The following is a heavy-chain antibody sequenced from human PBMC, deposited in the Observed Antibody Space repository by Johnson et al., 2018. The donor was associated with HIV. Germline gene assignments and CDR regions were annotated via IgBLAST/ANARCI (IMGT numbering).Heavy chain of an antibody. CDR3: ARADRWDQGAFDV. Sequence: VQLLESGGGVVQPGRSLRLSCAASGFTFSSYWMHWVRQAPGKGLVWVSRINSDGSSTSYADSVKGRFTISRDNAKNTLYLQMNSLRAGDTAVYYCARADRWDQGAFDVWGQGTMVTVSS. J-gene: IGHJ3*01. D-gene: IGHD1-26*01. CDR2: INSDGSST. V-gene: IGHV3-74*02. CDR1: GFTFSSYW.